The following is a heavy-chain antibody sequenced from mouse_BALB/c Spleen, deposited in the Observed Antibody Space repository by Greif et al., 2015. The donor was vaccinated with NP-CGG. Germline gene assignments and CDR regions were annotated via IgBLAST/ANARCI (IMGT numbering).Heavy chain of an antibody. CDR1: GLTFNTYA. V-gene: IGHV10-1*02. CDR3: TVVAAMYY. D-gene: IGHD1-1*01. J-gene: IGHJ4*01. CDR2: IRSKSNNYAT. Sequence: EVKLVESGGGLVQPKGSLKLSCAASGLTFNTYAMNWVRQAPGKGLEWVARIRSKSNNYATYYADSVKDRFTISRDDSQSMLYLQMNNLKTEDTAMYYCTVVAAMYYWGQGTSVTVSA.